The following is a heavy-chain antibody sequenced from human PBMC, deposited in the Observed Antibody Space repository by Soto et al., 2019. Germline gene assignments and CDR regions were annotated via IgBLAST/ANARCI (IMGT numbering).Heavy chain of an antibody. CDR1: GFPFSNYW. J-gene: IGHJ4*02. CDR3: ARDVQLQSFDS. D-gene: IGHD5-18*01. CDR2: INSDGSST. V-gene: IGHV3-74*01. Sequence: PGGSLRLSCAASGFPFSNYWMHWVRQAPGKGLVWVSRINSDGSSTSYADSVKGRFTISRDNAKNTLYLQMNGLRAEDTAVYFCARDVQLQSFDSWGQGTLVTVSS.